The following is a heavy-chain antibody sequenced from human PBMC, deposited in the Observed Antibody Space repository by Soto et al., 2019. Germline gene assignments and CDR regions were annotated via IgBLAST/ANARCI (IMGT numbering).Heavy chain of an antibody. V-gene: IGHV4-59*08. CDR3: ARGPWYYDGRGYSPFDF. J-gene: IGHJ4*02. CDR2: IYYSGST. Sequence: QVQLQESGPGLVKPSETLSLICTVSGGSISSYYWSWIRQSPGKGLEWIGCIYYSGSTNYNPSLKSRVTISVATSKNQFSVRLSSVTAADTAVYYCARGPWYYDGRGYSPFDFWGQGALVTVSS. CDR1: GGSISSYY. D-gene: IGHD3-22*01.